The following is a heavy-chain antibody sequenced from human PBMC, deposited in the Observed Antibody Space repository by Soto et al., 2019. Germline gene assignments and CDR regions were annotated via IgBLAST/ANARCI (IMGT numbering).Heavy chain of an antibody. V-gene: IGHV3-30-3*01. J-gene: IGHJ4*02. Sequence: QVQLVESGGGVVQPGRSLRLSCAASGFTCSSYAMHWVRQAPGKGLEWVAVISYDGSKKYYADSVKGRFTISRDNSKNTLYLQMNRLRADDTAVYYCARDQLDSSCYTTFDYWCQGTLVTVSS. CDR1: GFTCSSYA. D-gene: IGHD3-22*01. CDR3: ARDQLDSSCYTTFDY. CDR2: ISYDGSKK.